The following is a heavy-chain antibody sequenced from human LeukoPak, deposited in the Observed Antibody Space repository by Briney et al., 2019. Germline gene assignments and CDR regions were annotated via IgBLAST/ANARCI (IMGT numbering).Heavy chain of an antibody. CDR1: GFTFDDYA. D-gene: IGHD3-10*01. Sequence: PGRSLRLSCAAPGFTFDDYAMHWVRQAPGKGLEWVSGISWNSGSIGYADSVKGRFTISRDNTKNSLYLQMNSLRAEDTALYYCAKDITPIYGSDSGFDYWGQGTLVTVSS. J-gene: IGHJ4*02. CDR2: ISWNSGSI. V-gene: IGHV3-9*01. CDR3: AKDITPIYGSDSGFDY.